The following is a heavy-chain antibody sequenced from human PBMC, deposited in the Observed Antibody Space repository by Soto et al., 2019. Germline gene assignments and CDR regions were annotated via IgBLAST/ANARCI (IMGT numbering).Heavy chain of an antibody. J-gene: IGHJ5*02. CDR1: GGSFSGCY. CDR3: ARGIDPDYYYDSSGYSNWFDP. Sequence: SETLSLTCAVYGGSFSGCYWSWIRQPPGKGLEWIGEINHSGSTNYNPSLKSRVTISVDTSKNQFSLKLSSVTAADTAVYYCARGIDPDYYYDSSGYSNWFDPWGQGTLVTVYS. V-gene: IGHV4-34*01. CDR2: INHSGST. D-gene: IGHD3-22*01.